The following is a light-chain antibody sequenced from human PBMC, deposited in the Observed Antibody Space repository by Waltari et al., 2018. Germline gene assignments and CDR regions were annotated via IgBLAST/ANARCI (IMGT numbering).Light chain of an antibody. V-gene: IGLV2-11*01. CDR3: CSYAGDYTLV. Sequence: QSALTQPRSVSGSPGQSVTISCAGTSSDVGAYNHVSWYQQSPGTAPKLLIYEVNNRPAGVPDRFSASKSGNTASLTFSGRRAEDEADYYCCSYAGDYTLVFGGGTKLTVL. CDR1: SSDVGAYNH. J-gene: IGLJ2*01. CDR2: EVN.